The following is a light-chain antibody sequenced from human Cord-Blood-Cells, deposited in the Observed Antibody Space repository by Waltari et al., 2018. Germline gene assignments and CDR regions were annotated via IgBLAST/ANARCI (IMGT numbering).Light chain of an antibody. Sequence: EIVLSQSAATPALSPGERATLSCRASQSVSSYLAWYQQKPGQAPRLLIYDASNRATGIPARFSGSGSGTDFTLTISSLEPEDFAVYYCQQRSNWPLTFGGGTKVQSK. J-gene: IGKJ4*01. CDR1: QSVSSY. CDR2: DAS. CDR3: QQRSNWPLT. V-gene: IGKV3-11*01.